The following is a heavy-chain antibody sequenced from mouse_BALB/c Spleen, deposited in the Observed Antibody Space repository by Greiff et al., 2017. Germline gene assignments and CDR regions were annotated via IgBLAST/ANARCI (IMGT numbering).Heavy chain of an antibody. CDR3: KAWGGQLGLRDYFDY. Sequence: EVMLVESGAELVRSGASVKLSCTASGFNIKDYYMHWVKQRPEQGLEWIGWIDPENGDTEYAPKFQGKATMTADTSSNTAYLQLSSLTSEDTAVYYCKAWGGQLGLRDYFDYWGQGTTLTVSS. D-gene: IGHD3-2*01. J-gene: IGHJ2*01. V-gene: IGHV14-4*02. CDR1: GFNIKDYY. CDR2: IDPENGDT.